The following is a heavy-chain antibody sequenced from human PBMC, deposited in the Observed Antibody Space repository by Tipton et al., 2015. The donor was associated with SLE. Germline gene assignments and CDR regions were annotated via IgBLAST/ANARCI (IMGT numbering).Heavy chain of an antibody. D-gene: IGHD2-21*01. CDR3: ARDCGGSDAFDI. V-gene: IGHV4-59*12. CDR1: GGSMSTYY. CDR2: IYHSGST. J-gene: IGHJ3*02. Sequence: TLSLTCTVSGGSMSTYYWSWIRQPPGKGLEWIGYIYHSGSTNYNPSLRSRVTISVDTSKNQFSLKLSSVTAADTAVYYCARDCGGSDAFDIWGQGTMVTVSS.